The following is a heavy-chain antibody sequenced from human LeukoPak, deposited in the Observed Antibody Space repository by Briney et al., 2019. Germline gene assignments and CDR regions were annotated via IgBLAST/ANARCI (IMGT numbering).Heavy chain of an antibody. V-gene: IGHV4-31*03. J-gene: IGHJ4*02. Sequence: SSETLSLTCTVSGGSISSGGYYWSWIRQHPGKGLEWIGYIYYSGSTYYNPSLKSRVTISVDTSKNQFSLKLSSVTAADTAVYYCARDSSSSFDYWGREPWSPSPQ. CDR2: IYYSGST. D-gene: IGHD2-2*01. CDR3: ARDSSSSFDY. CDR1: GGSISSGGYY.